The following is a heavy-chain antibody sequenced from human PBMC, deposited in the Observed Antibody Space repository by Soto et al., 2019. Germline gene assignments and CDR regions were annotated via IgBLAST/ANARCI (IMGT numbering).Heavy chain of an antibody. CDR3: ARGGHDFWSGQFDY. CDR1: DGSISTYY. V-gene: IGHV4-4*07. CDR2: IDASGST. Sequence: KPSETLSLTCTVSDGSISTYYCNWIRQPAGKGLEWIGRIDASGSTDYDPSLKSRVTMSVDTSKNQFSLRLSSVTAADTAVYYCARGGHDFWSGQFDYWGQGAQVTVSS. J-gene: IGHJ4*02. D-gene: IGHD3-3*01.